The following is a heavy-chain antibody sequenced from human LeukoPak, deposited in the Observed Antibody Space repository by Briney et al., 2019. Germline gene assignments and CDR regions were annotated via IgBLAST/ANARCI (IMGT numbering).Heavy chain of an antibody. V-gene: IGHV3-30-3*01. D-gene: IGHD5-12*01. Sequence: GGSLRLSCAASGFTFSSYAMHWVRQAPGKGLEWVAVISYDGSNKYYADSVKGRFTISRDNSKNTLCLQMNSLRAEDTAVYYGATDVDIVATLDYWGQGTLVTVSS. J-gene: IGHJ4*02. CDR1: GFTFSSYA. CDR2: ISYDGSNK. CDR3: ATDVDIVATLDY.